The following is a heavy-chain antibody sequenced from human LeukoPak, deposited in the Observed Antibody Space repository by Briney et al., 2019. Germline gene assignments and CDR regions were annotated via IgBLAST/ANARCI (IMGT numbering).Heavy chain of an antibody. J-gene: IGHJ4*02. CDR1: GGSISSSSYY. V-gene: IGHV4-39*07. Sequence: SETLSLTCTVSGGSISSSSYYWGWIRQPPGKGLEWIGSIYYSGSTYYNPSLRSRVTISVDTSKNQFSLKLSSVTAADTAVYYCATRPDSGYPNFDYWGQGTLVTVSS. D-gene: IGHD5-12*01. CDR3: ATRPDSGYPNFDY. CDR2: IYYSGST.